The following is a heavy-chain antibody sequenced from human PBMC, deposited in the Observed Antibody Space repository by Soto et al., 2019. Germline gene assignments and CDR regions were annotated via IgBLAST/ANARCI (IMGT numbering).Heavy chain of an antibody. CDR1: GYTFTTDD. CDR3: ARGQPERTNY. CDR2: MNPSGGNT. V-gene: IGHV1-8*01. D-gene: IGHD2-8*01. J-gene: IGHJ4*02. Sequence: ASVKVSCKASGYTFTTDDINCVRQTTGQGLEWMGWMNPSGGNTGYAQKFQGRVTMTRDTAISTAYMELSSLRSEDTAIYYCARGQPERTNYWGQGTQITVSS.